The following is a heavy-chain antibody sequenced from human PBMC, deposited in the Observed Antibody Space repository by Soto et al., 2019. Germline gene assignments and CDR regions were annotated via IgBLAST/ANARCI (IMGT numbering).Heavy chain of an antibody. CDR3: ATGIVTRYYGMDV. J-gene: IGHJ6*02. V-gene: IGHV5-51*01. D-gene: IGHD4-4*01. CDR1: GYIFTTYW. Sequence: PGESLKISCKTSGYIFTTYWIGWVRQMPGKGLEWMAIIHPGGSDTRYSPSLQGQVTISADKSISTAYLQWSSLKASDTAMYYCATGIVTRYYGMDVWGQGTTGTVS. CDR2: IHPGGSDT.